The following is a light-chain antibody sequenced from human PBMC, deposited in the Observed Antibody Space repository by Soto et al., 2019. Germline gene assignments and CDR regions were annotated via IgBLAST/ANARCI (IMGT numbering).Light chain of an antibody. Sequence: EIVMTQSPATLSVSPGERATLSCRASQSISSSLAWYQQKPDQSPRLLIYGASTRATGIPARFSGSGSGTEFTLTISSLQSEDFAVYYCQQYNNWPLTFGGGTKVEIK. V-gene: IGKV3-15*01. CDR3: QQYNNWPLT. CDR2: GAS. J-gene: IGKJ4*01. CDR1: QSISSS.